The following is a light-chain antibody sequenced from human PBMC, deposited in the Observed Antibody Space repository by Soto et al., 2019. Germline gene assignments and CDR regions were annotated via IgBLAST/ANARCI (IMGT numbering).Light chain of an antibody. CDR1: QSVSRN. V-gene: IGKV3-15*01. CDR2: GVS. CDR3: QQYNNWPYT. J-gene: IGKJ2*01. Sequence: EILMTQSPATLAVSPGERVALPCRASQSVSRNLAWYQQKSGQAPRLLIYGVSSRATDTPARFSGSGSGTEFTLTISSLHSEDFAVYYCQQYNNWPYTFGLGTKL.